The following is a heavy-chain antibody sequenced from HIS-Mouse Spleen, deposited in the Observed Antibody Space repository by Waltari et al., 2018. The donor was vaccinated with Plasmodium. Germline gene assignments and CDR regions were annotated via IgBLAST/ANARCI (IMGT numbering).Heavy chain of an antibody. CDR3: ARLYYDFWSGYYPYGMDV. CDR2: ISYDGSNK. D-gene: IGHD3-3*01. J-gene: IGHJ6*02. V-gene: IGHV3-30*04. Sequence: QVQLVESGGGVVQPGRSLRLSCAAYGFTFSSYAMPGVRQAPGKGLEWVAVISYDGSNKYYADSVKGRFTISRDNSKNTLYLQMNSLRAEDTAVYYCARLYYDFWSGYYPYGMDVWGQGTTVTVSS. CDR1: GFTFSSYA.